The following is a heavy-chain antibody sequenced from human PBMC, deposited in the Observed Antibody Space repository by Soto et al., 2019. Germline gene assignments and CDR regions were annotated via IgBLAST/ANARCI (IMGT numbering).Heavy chain of an antibody. CDR2: ITWNSGYK. V-gene: IGHV3-9*01. CDR3: AKGGSAALIAAAGTDNWVDP. Sequence: EVQLVESGGGLVQPGRSLRLSCVASGFSFDDYAMHWVRQVPGKGLEWVSGITWNSGYKLYAASVKGRFSISRDNAKTSLYLQVNRTTPEDSALYYCAKGGSAALIAAAGTDNWVDPWGQGTLVTVS. D-gene: IGHD6-13*01. J-gene: IGHJ5*02. CDR1: GFSFDDYA.